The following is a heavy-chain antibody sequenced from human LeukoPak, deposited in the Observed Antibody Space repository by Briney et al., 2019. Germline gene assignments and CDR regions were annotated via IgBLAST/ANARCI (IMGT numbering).Heavy chain of an antibody. V-gene: IGHV3-74*01. CDR2: VKGDGSFT. CDR3: VRDGDDFNFDY. Sequence: GGSLRLSCAASGFTFRSHWMHWVRQAPGKGLVWVSRVKGDGSFTNYADSVHGRFTISRDNAKNTLYLHMHSLRVEDTAVYYCVRDGDDFNFDYWGQGSLVTVSS. D-gene: IGHD5-24*01. J-gene: IGHJ4*02. CDR1: GFTFRSHW.